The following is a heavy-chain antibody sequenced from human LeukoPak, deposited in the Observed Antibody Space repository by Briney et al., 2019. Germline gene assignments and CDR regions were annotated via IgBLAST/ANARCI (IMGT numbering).Heavy chain of an antibody. CDR1: GFTFSSYA. D-gene: IGHD4-11*01. CDR3: AKGTTDNWFDP. V-gene: IGHV3-23*01. Sequence: GGSLRLSCAASGFTFSSYAMSWVRQAPGNGLEGVSAISGSGGSTYYADSVKGRSTISRDNSKNTLYLQMNSLRAEDTAVYYCAKGTTDNWFDPWGQGTLVTVSS. CDR2: ISGSGGST. J-gene: IGHJ5*02.